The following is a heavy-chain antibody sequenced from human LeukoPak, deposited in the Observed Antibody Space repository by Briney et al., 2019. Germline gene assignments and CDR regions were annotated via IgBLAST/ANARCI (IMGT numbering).Heavy chain of an antibody. Sequence: PGGSLRLSCAASGFTFSSYAMHWVRQGPGKGLEWVAVISHDGSNKFYAGSVKGRFTTSRDNSKNTLYLQMNSLRAEDTAVYYCVTIVETSIDAFDIWGQGTMVTVSS. CDR1: GFTFSSYA. J-gene: IGHJ3*02. D-gene: IGHD2-21*01. CDR3: VTIVETSIDAFDI. CDR2: ISHDGSNK. V-gene: IGHV3-30-3*01.